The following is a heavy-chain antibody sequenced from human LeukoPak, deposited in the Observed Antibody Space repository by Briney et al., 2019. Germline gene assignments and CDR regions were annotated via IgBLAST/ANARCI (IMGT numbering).Heavy chain of an antibody. V-gene: IGHV1-18*01. CDR3: ARSQWDGYNGFDY. J-gene: IGHJ4*02. Sequence: GSSVKVSCKTSGFTLAHFGLSWVRQAPGQGLEWMGWVNGNNINTNYAQKFQGRVTMPSDTSTATVRMELRNLRSDDTAVYYCARSQWDGYNGFDYWGQGTLVTVSS. D-gene: IGHD5-24*01. CDR1: GFTLAHFG. CDR2: VNGNNINT.